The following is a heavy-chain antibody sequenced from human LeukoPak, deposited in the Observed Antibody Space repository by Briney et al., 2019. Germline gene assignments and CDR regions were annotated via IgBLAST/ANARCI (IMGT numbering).Heavy chain of an antibody. Sequence: PSETLSLTCTVSGGSISSSNSRWGWIRQPPGKGLEWIGSFYYSGSTYYNPSLKSRVTISVDTSESQFSLKLTSVTAADTAVYYCARHSEGYTSGWYYWGQGTLVTVSS. CDR2: FYYSGST. CDR1: GGSISSSNSR. J-gene: IGHJ4*02. CDR3: ARHSEGYTSGWYY. V-gene: IGHV4-39*01. D-gene: IGHD6-19*01.